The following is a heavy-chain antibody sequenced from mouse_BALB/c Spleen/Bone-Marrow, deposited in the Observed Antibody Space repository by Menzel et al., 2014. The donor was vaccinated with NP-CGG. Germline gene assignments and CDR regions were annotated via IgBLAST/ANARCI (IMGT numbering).Heavy chain of an antibody. CDR1: GYTFTNYW. J-gene: IGHJ2*01. CDR2: FYPGGGYT. Sequence: VKLMESGAELVRPGTSVKISCKASGYTFTNYWLGRIKQRPGHGLEWIGDFYPGGGYTNYNEEFKGKATLTADASSSTAYMQLSSLTSEDSAVYFCARTAYFDYWGQGTTLTVSS. V-gene: IGHV1-63*02. CDR3: ARTAYFDY.